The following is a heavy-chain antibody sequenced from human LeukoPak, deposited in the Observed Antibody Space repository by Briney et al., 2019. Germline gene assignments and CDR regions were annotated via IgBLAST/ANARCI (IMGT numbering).Heavy chain of an antibody. CDR2: IYYSGTT. J-gene: IGHJ4*02. V-gene: IGHV4-59*01. CDR1: GDSISSYY. CDR3: ARHSSLAHFDH. Sequence: SETLSLTCTVSGDSISSYYCSWIRQPPGKGLEWIGYIYYSGTTNYNPPLKSRVTIAADTSKNQFSLKLSSVTAADTAVYYCARHSSLAHFDHWGQGILVTVSS.